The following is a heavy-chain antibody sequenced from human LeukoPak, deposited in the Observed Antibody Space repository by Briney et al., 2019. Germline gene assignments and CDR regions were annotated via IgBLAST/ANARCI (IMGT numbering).Heavy chain of an antibody. Sequence: SETLSLTCAVSGYSISSGYYWGWIRQPPGKGLEWIGSIYHSGSTYYNPSLKSRVTISVDTSKNQFSLKLSSVTAADTAVYYCARTHNWGSGASDIWGQGTMVTVSS. V-gene: IGHV4-38-2*01. CDR3: ARTHNWGSGASDI. D-gene: IGHD7-27*01. CDR1: GYSISSGYY. CDR2: IYHSGST. J-gene: IGHJ3*02.